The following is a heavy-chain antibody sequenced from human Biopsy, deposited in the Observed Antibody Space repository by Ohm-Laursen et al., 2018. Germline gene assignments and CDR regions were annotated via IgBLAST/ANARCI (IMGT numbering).Heavy chain of an antibody. CDR1: GFTFSDYF. CDR3: ARDSRRTAREGGMDV. Sequence: SLRLSCTASGFTFSDYFMSWVRQAPGKGLEWISYISSGATNTNYADSVKGRFTISRDNAKNSLHLQLNSLRAEDTAVYYCARDSRRTAREGGMDVWGQGTTVTVSS. CDR2: ISSGATNT. J-gene: IGHJ6*02. V-gene: IGHV3-11*04. D-gene: IGHD6-6*01.